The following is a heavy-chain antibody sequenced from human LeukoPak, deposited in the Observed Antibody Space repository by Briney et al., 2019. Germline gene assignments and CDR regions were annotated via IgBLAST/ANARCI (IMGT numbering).Heavy chain of an antibody. V-gene: IGHV4-39*07. D-gene: IGHD6-13*01. CDR1: GGSISSSSYY. J-gene: IGHJ5*02. CDR3: ARRGNSSSWFDP. Sequence: PSETLSLTCTVSGGSISSSSYYWGWIRQPPGKGLEWIGSIYYSGSTYYNPSLKSRVTISLDTSKNQFSLKLSSVTAADTAVYYCARRGNSSSWFDPWSQGTLVTVSS. CDR2: IYYSGST.